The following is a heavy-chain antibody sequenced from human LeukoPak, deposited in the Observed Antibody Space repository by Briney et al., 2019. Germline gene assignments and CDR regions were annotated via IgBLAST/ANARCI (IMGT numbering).Heavy chain of an antibody. Sequence: GGSLRLSCAASGFTFSTYWMSWVRQAPGKGLEWVSAISGSGGSTYYADSVKGRSTISRDNSKNTLYLQMNSLRAEDTAVYYCAAIAARPVYWGQGTLVTVSS. J-gene: IGHJ4*02. D-gene: IGHD6-6*01. CDR2: ISGSGGST. CDR1: GFTFSTYW. CDR3: AAIAARPVY. V-gene: IGHV3-23*01.